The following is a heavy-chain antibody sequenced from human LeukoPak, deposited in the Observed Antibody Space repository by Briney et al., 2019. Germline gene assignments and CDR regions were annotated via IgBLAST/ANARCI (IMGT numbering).Heavy chain of an antibody. D-gene: IGHD6-19*01. Sequence: PSETLSLTCSVSGDSISTYSWNWIRQPPGKGLEWIGSIYYRESTNYNPSLKSRVTISVDTSTKQFSLRLSSVTAADTAVYYCVRDHLAVAGMRLAWFDPWGQGTVVTVSS. CDR1: GDSISTYS. V-gene: IGHV4-59*01. CDR2: IYYREST. J-gene: IGHJ5*02. CDR3: VRDHLAVAGMRLAWFDP.